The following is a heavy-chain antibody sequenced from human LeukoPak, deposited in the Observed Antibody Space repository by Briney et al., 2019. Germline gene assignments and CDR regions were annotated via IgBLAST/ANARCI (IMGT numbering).Heavy chain of an antibody. CDR2: ISGSDGST. D-gene: IGHD4-4*01. J-gene: IGHJ4*02. V-gene: IGHV3-23*01. CDR1: GFTLSSYASNYA. Sequence: GGSLRLSCAASGFTLSSYASNYAMSWVRRAPGKGLEWLSAISGSDGSTYYADSVKGRFTISRDNSKDTLYLQMNSLRAEDTAVYYCAKVVHDYSNFYYFDYWGQGTLVTVSS. CDR3: AKVVHDYSNFYYFDY.